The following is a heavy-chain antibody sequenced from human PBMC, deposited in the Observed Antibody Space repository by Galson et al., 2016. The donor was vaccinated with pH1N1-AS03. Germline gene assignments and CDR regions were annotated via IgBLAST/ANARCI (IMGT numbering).Heavy chain of an antibody. CDR1: GFTFSSYG. J-gene: IGHJ4*02. CDR3: AKARSSWPPGWGSVDS. Sequence: SLRLSCATSGFTFSSYGMTWVRQAPGKGLEWVSSISVTGGSTYYADSVKGRFTISRDHSKNTLYLQMSSLRAEDTAVYYWAKARSSWPPGWGSVDSWGQGTLVTVSS. D-gene: IGHD6-13*01. V-gene: IGHV3-23*01. CDR2: ISVTGGST.